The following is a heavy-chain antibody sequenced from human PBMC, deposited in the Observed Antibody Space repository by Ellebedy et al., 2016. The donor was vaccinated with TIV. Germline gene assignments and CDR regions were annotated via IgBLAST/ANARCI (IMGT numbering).Heavy chain of an antibody. CDR2: IYPGDSDT. CDR1: GYSFTSYW. V-gene: IGHV5-51*01. CDR3: ARHIGSRIATRPNLDY. J-gene: IGHJ4*02. Sequence: GESLKISCKGSGYSFTSYWIGWVRQMPGKGLEWMGIIYPGDSDTRYSPSFQGQVTISADKSISTAYLQWSSLKASDTAMYYCARHIGSRIATRPNLDYWGQGTLVTVSS. D-gene: IGHD6-6*01.